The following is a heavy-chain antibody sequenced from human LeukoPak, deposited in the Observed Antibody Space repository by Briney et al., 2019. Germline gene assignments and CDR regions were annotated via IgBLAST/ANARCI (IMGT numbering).Heavy chain of an antibody. CDR3: ARDGKYYDSSGYLKFDP. CDR2: ISSSSSYI. D-gene: IGHD3-22*01. V-gene: IGHV3-21*01. Sequence: GGSLRLSCAASGFTFSSYSMNWVRQAPGKGLEWVSSISSSSSYIYYADSVKGRFTISRDNAKNSLYLQMNSLRAEDTAVYYCARDGKYYDSSGYLKFDPWGQGTLVTVSS. CDR1: GFTFSSYS. J-gene: IGHJ5*02.